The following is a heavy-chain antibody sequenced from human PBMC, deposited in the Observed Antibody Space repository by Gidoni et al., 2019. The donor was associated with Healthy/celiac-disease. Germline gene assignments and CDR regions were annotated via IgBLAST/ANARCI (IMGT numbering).Heavy chain of an antibody. CDR1: GFTFSSSW. CDR3: ARGNLGYCSSTSCYEGAFDI. V-gene: IGHV3-74*01. Sequence: EVQLVESGGGLVQPGGSLRLSCAASGFTFSSSWLHWVRQAPGKGLVWVSRINSDGSSTSYADSVKGRFTISRDNAKNTLYLQMNSLRAEDTAVYYCARGNLGYCSSTSCYEGAFDIWGQGTMVTVSS. D-gene: IGHD2-2*01. J-gene: IGHJ3*02. CDR2: INSDGSST.